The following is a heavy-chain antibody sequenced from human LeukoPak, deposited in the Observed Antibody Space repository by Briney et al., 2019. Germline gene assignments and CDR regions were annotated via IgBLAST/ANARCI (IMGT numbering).Heavy chain of an antibody. D-gene: IGHD5-24*01. CDR3: ARGDGYNDAEYLQH. J-gene: IGHJ1*01. CDR2: IWYDVSTK. Sequence: PGGSLRLSCAASGFTFSSYGMHWVGQAPAKGLEWVAVIWYDVSTKYYGDSVKGRFTISRDNSKKTLYLQMNSLRVEHTAVYYCARGDGYNDAEYLQHWGQGTLVTVS. CDR1: GFTFSSYG. V-gene: IGHV3-33*01.